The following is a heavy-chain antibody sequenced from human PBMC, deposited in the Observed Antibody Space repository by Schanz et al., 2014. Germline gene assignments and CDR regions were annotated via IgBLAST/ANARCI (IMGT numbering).Heavy chain of an antibody. D-gene: IGHD3-10*01. CDR2: INTGGDST. CDR3: ARWFLIRGVILDS. CDR1: GFSVGNKY. Sequence: EVQLVESGGGLVQPGGSLRLSCAASGFSVGNKYMNWVRQAPGKGLEWVSFINTGGDSTYYADSVKGRFTISRDNSRDTVYLQMNSLRADDTAMYYCARWFLIRGVILDSWGQGTLVTVSS. J-gene: IGHJ4*02. V-gene: IGHV3-53*01.